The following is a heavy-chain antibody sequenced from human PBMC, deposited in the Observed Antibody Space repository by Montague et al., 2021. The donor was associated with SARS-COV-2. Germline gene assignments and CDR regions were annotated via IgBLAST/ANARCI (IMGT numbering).Heavy chain of an antibody. J-gene: IGHJ4*02. CDR1: GFTFSSYA. CDR3: AAALLWFGGVDY. CDR2: ISYDGSNK. V-gene: IGHV3-30-3*01. D-gene: IGHD3-10*01. Sequence: SLRLSCAASGFTFSSYAMHWVRQAPGKGLEWVAVISYDGSNKYYADSVKGRFTIPRDNSKNTLYLQMNSLRAEDTAVYYCAAALLWFGGVDYWGQGTLVTVSS.